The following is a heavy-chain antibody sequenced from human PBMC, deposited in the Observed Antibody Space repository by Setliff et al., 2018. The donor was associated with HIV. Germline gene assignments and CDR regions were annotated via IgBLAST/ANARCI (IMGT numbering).Heavy chain of an antibody. Sequence: PSETLSLTCAVYGGSFSAYYWTWIRQPPGKGLEWIGAINHCGITNDNPSLKSRVTISLDTSKNQFSLNVSSVTAANTAVYYCASRLPYDSNGYPTSFFDSWGQGTLVTVSS. CDR3: ASRLPYDSNGYPTSFFDS. D-gene: IGHD3-22*01. V-gene: IGHV4-34*01. CDR1: GGSFSAYY. J-gene: IGHJ4*02. CDR2: INHCGIT.